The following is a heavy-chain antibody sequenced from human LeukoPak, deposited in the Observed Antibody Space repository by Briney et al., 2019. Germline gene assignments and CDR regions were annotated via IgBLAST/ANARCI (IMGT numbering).Heavy chain of an antibody. CDR1: GITHSNYG. Sequence: QPGGSLRLSCAVSGITHSNYGMSWVRQAPGKGLEWVSGISGSGGNTYYADSVKGRFTISRDNSKNTLYLQMNSLRAEDTAVYFCAKRGVVIRVILVGFHKEAYYFDSWGQGALVTVSS. CDR3: AKRGVVIRVILVGFHKEAYYFDS. V-gene: IGHV3-23*01. CDR2: ISGSGGNT. J-gene: IGHJ4*02. D-gene: IGHD3-22*01.